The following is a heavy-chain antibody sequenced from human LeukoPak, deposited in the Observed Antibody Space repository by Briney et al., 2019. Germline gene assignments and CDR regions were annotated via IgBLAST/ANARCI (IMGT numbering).Heavy chain of an antibody. D-gene: IGHD3-22*01. CDR1: GFTFSSYS. V-gene: IGHV3-48*01. Sequence: PGESLRLSCAASGFTFSSYSMNWVRQAPGKGLEWVSYISSSSSTMHYADSVEGRFSISRDNAKNSLYLQMNSLRAEDTAVYYCARDHHRRLYDSQARDTFDIWGQGTMVTVSS. CDR2: ISSSSSTM. CDR3: ARDHHRRLYDSQARDTFDI. J-gene: IGHJ3*02.